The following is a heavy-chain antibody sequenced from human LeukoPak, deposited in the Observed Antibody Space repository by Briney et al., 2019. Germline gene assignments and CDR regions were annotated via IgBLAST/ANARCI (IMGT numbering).Heavy chain of an antibody. D-gene: IGHD6-13*01. Sequence: GGSLRLSCAASGFTFSSYAMSWVRQAPGKGLEWVSAISGSGGSTYYADSVKGRFTISRDNSKNTLYLQMNSLRAEDTAVYYCAKPGYSSSWYSIPFDYWGQGTLVTVSS. CDR3: AKPGYSSSWYSIPFDY. CDR1: GFTFSSYA. J-gene: IGHJ4*02. V-gene: IGHV3-23*01. CDR2: ISGSGGST.